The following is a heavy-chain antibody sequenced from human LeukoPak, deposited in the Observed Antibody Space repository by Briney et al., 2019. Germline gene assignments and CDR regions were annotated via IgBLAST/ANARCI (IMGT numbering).Heavy chain of an antibody. CDR2: IKQDGSEK. D-gene: IGHD3-3*01. J-gene: IGHJ3*02. V-gene: IGHV3-7*01. Sequence: PGGSLRLSCAASGFTFSSYWMSWVRQAPGKGLEWVANIKQDGSEKYYVDSVKGRFTISRDNAKNSLYLQMNSLRAEDTAVYYCARGAGVTYYDFWSGGTAAFDIWGQGTMVTVSS. CDR1: GFTFSSYW. CDR3: ARGAGVTYYDFWSGGTAAFDI.